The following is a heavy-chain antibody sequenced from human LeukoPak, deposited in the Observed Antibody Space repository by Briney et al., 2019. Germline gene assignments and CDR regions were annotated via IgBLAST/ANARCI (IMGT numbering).Heavy chain of an antibody. CDR3: AREVKYQLLMGGDYYYMDV. D-gene: IGHD2-2*01. CDR1: GFTFSSYE. Sequence: GGSLRLSCAASGFTFSSYEMNWVRQAPGKGLEWVSYISSSGSTIYYADSVKGRFTISRDNAKNSLYLQMNSLRAEDTAVYYCAREVKYQLLMGGDYYYMDVWGKGTTVTISS. CDR2: ISSSGSTI. J-gene: IGHJ6*03. V-gene: IGHV3-48*03.